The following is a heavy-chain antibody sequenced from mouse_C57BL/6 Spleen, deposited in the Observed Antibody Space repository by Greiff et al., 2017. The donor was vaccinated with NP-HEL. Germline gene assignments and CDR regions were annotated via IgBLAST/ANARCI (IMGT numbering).Heavy chain of an antibody. CDR3: ARGYYGSSDYYAMDY. V-gene: IGHV14-2*01. Sequence: EVQLQQSGAELVKPGASVKLSCTASGFNIKDYYMHWVKQRTEQGLEWIGRIDPEDGDTKYAPKFQGKATITADTSSNTAYLQLSSLTSEDTAVYYCARGYYGSSDYYAMDYWGQGTSVTVSS. CDR1: GFNIKDYY. J-gene: IGHJ4*01. D-gene: IGHD1-1*01. CDR2: IDPEDGDT.